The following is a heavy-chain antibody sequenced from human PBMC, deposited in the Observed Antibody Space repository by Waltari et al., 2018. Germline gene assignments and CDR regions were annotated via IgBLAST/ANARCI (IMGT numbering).Heavy chain of an antibody. CDR3: ARVRRRGNYFDY. J-gene: IGHJ4*02. Sequence: QVQLVQSGAEVKKPGASVKVSCTASGYTFTSYDINWVRQATGQGLEWMGWMNPNTGNTGYAQKCQGRVTMTRNTSISPAYMDLSSLRSEDTAVYYCARVRRRGNYFDYWGQGTLVTVSS. CDR1: GYTFTSYD. CDR2: MNPNTGNT. V-gene: IGHV1-8*01.